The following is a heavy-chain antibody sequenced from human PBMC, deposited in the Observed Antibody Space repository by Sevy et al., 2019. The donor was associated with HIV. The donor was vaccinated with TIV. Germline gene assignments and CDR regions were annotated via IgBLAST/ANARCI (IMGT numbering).Heavy chain of an antibody. CDR1: GFTFSWES. J-gene: IGHJ4*02. CDR3: ARDSSVVGYFDS. V-gene: IGHV3-48*01. Sequence: GWSLRLSCVASGFTFSWESMNWVRQAPGKGLEWLSYIGSGSRIIYYADSVKGRFTISRDNAQNSLYLQMNSLRAEDTAVYYCARDSSVVGYFDSWGQGSLVTVSS. D-gene: IGHD3-3*02. CDR2: IGSGSRII.